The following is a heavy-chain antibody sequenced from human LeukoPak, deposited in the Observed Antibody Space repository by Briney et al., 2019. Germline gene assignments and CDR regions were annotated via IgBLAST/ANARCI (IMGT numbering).Heavy chain of an antibody. J-gene: IGHJ4*02. Sequence: PGGSLRLSCAASGFTFSSYSMNWVRQPPGKGLEWVSSISSSGSYIYYADSVKGRFSISRDSAKNSLYLQMNSLRAEDTAVYYCARGPQFCSGGSCYGYYFDYGGQGTLVTVSS. CDR2: ISSSGSYI. CDR1: GFTFSSYS. CDR3: ARGPQFCSGGSCYGYYFDY. D-gene: IGHD2-15*01. V-gene: IGHV3-21*01.